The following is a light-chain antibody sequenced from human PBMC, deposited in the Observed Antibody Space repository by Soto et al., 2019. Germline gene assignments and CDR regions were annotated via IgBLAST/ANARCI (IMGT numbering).Light chain of an antibody. J-gene: IGKJ3*01. CDR3: QQRSNWPPRFT. CDR2: DAS. V-gene: IGKV3-11*01. Sequence: EIVLTQSPATLSLSPGERATLSCRASQSVSSYLAWYQQKPGQAPRLLIYDASNRATGIAARFSGSGSGTDFTLATSSLEPEDFAVNYCQQRSNWPPRFTFGPGTKVDIK. CDR1: QSVSSY.